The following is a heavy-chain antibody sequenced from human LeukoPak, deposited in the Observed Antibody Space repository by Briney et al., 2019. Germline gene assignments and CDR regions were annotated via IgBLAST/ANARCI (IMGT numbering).Heavy chain of an antibody. CDR3: AKDHHDYGQEMDV. J-gene: IGHJ6*02. D-gene: IGHD4-17*01. CDR2: IRYDGSNK. V-gene: IGHV3-30*02. Sequence: PGGSLRLSCAASGFTFSSYGMHRVRQAPGKGLEWVAFIRYDGSNKYYADSVKGRFTISRDNSKNTLYLQMNSLRAEDAAVYYCAKDHHDYGQEMDVWGQGTTVTVSS. CDR1: GFTFSSYG.